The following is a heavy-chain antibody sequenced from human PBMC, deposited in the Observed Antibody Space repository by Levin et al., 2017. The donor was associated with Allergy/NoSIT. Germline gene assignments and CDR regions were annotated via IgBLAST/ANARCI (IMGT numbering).Heavy chain of an antibody. D-gene: IGHD3-3*01. Sequence: GGSLRLSCAASGFTFDDYAMHWVRQAPGKGLEWVSGISWNSGSIGYADSVKGRFTISRDNAKNSLYLQMNSLRAEDTALYYCAKDIGRFLELNDGMDVWGQGTTVTVAS. CDR1: GFTFDDYA. CDR2: ISWNSGSI. V-gene: IGHV3-9*01. J-gene: IGHJ6*02. CDR3: AKDIGRFLELNDGMDV.